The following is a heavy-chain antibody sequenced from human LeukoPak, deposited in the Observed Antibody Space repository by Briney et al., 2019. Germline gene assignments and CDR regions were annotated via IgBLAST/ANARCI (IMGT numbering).Heavy chain of an antibody. CDR1: GGAFSGYY. CDR2: FNHSGST. J-gene: IGHJ4*02. CDR3: ARYPAAMAPRGNFDY. D-gene: IGHD2-2*01. V-gene: IGHV4-34*01. Sequence: PSETLFLTCAVHGGAFSGYYWGWIPQPPGKGLEWIGAFNHSGSTNYNTSLKSRFTISVATSKNQFTLKLSSVTAADTAVYYCARYPAAMAPRGNFDYWGQGTLVTVSS.